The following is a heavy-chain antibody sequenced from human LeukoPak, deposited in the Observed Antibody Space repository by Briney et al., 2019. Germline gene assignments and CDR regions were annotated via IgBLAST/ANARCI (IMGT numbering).Heavy chain of an antibody. D-gene: IGHD1-26*01. V-gene: IGHV3-7*03. CDR3: ATKSGNYYNY. J-gene: IGHJ4*02. CDR1: GFTFSSYW. Sequence: GGPLRLSCAASGFTFSSYWMSWVRQAPGKGLEWVANIKQDGSEKYYVDSVKGRFTVSRDNAKKSLYLQINSLRTEDTAVYYCATKSGNYYNYWGRGSLVTVSS. CDR2: IKQDGSEK.